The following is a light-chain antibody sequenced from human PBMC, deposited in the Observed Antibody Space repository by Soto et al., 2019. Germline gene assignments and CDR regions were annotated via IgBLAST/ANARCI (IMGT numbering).Light chain of an antibody. CDR1: QSVGTY. J-gene: IGKJ4*01. CDR2: GAS. V-gene: IGKV3-11*01. Sequence: EIVLTQSPGTLSLSPGERATLSFRASQSVGTYLAWYQQKPGQAPRLLISGASRRATCIPDRFSGAGSGTDFTLTITSLEPEDFAVYFCQQRSHWPSLTFGGGTKVDIK. CDR3: QQRSHWPSLT.